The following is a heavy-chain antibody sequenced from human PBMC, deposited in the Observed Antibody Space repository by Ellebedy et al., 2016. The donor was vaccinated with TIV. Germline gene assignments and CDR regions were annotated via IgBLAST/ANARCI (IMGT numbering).Heavy chain of an antibody. CDR2: IYTSGST. J-gene: IGHJ4*02. D-gene: IGHD4-17*01. V-gene: IGHV4-4*07. CDR3: ARMSHGDYCDY. CDR1: GGSISSYY. Sequence: MPGGSLRLSCTVSGGSISSYYWSWIRQPAGKGLEWIGRIYTSGSTNYNPSLKSRVTMSVDTSKNQFSLKLSSVTAADTAVYYCARMSHGDYCDYWGQGTLVTVSS.